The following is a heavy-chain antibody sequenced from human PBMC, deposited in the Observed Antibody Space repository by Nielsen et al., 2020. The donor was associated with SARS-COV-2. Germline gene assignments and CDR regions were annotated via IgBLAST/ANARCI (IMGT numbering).Heavy chain of an antibody. V-gene: IGHV1-46*01. Sequence: ASVKVSCKASGYIFVNNYIHWVRQAPGQGLEWMGGIIPIFGIPNYAQKFLGRVTMTRDTSTSTVYMELSSLRSDDTAVYYCARDSSGTYRRVDYWGQGTLVTVSS. D-gene: IGHD3-22*01. CDR1: GYIFVNNY. J-gene: IGHJ4*02. CDR3: ARDSSGTYRRVDY. CDR2: IIPIFGIP.